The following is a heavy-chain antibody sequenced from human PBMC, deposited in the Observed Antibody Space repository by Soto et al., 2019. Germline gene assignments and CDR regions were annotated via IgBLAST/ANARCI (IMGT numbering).Heavy chain of an antibody. V-gene: IGHV1-69*01. J-gene: IGHJ6*02. D-gene: IGHD3-10*01. CDR3: AVGGVYYGSGSYYNDYYYYGMDV. CDR1: GGTFSSYA. CDR2: IIPIFGTA. Sequence: ACKASGGTFSSYAISWVRQAPGQGLEWMGGIIPIFGTANYAQKFQGRVTITADESTSTAYMELSSLRSEDTAVYYCAVGGVYYGSGSYYNDYYYYGMDVWGQGTTVTVSS.